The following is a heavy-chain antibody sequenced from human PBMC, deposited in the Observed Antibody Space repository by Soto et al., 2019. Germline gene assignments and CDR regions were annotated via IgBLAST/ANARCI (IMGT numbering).Heavy chain of an antibody. D-gene: IGHD6-19*01. CDR1: GFTFSSYA. V-gene: IGHV3-30-3*01. CDR3: ASATSGWQKDACDN. CDR2: ISYDGSNK. J-gene: IGHJ3*02. Sequence: QVQLVESGGGVVQPGRSLRLSCAASGFTFSSYAMHWVRQAPGKGLEWVAVISYDGSNKYYADSVKGRFTISRDNSKNPLYLQMKSLSAEDTAVYYCASATSGWQKDACDNWGKGTMITVSS.